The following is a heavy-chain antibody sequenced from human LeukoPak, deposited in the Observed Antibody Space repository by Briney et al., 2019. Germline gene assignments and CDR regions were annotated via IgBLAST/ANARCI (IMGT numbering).Heavy chain of an antibody. D-gene: IGHD3-3*01. CDR3: AKGNDLWRGAFDI. Sequence: GGSLRLSCAASGFTFSSYAMHWARQAPGKGLEWVSGVTSSGGGTDYEDSVKGRFTISRDNSKNTLYLQMDSLRVEDTAVYYCAKGNDLWRGAFDIWGQGTMVTVSS. CDR1: GFTFSSYA. V-gene: IGHV3-23*01. J-gene: IGHJ3*02. CDR2: VTSSGGGT.